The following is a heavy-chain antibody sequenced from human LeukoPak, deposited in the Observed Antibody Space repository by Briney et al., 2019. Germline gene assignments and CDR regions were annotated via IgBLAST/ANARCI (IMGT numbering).Heavy chain of an antibody. V-gene: IGHV4-39*07. CDR1: GDSISSSSYY. Sequence: SETLSLTCTVPGDSISSSSYYWGWIRQPPGKGLEYIGTIYYTGDAYYNPSLKGRVTISIDTSRKQFSLRLNSVTAADTAVYYCARVSLVYLAFDIWGQGTMVTVSS. D-gene: IGHD1-20*01. CDR3: ARVSLVYLAFDI. J-gene: IGHJ3*02. CDR2: IYYTGDA.